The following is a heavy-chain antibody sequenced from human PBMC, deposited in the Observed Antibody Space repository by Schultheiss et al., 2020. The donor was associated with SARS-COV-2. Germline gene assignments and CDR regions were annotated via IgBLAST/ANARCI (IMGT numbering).Heavy chain of an antibody. J-gene: IGHJ4*02. CDR3: ARDRAGALYYFDY. CDR1: GGSVSSGSYY. D-gene: IGHD6-19*01. Sequence: SQTLSLTCTVSGGSVSSGSYYWSWIRQPAGKGLEWIGRIYTSGSTNYNPSLKSRVTMSVDTSKNQFSLKLSSVTAADTAVYYCARDRAGALYYFDYWGQGTLVTVSS. CDR2: IYTSGST. V-gene: IGHV4-61*02.